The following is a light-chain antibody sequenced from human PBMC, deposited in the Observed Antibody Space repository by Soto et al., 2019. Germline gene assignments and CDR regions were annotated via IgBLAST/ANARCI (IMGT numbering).Light chain of an antibody. J-gene: IGKJ1*01. Sequence: IQMTQSPSTQSASIGDTVTITCRASQSVDKKVAWYRQKPGKAPKLLIFDVSTLQSGVPSRFSGSGSGTEFSLSINNLQPDDVATYYCQQYDLFWTFGQGTRVQIK. V-gene: IGKV1-5*01. CDR3: QQYDLFWT. CDR1: QSVDKK. CDR2: DVS.